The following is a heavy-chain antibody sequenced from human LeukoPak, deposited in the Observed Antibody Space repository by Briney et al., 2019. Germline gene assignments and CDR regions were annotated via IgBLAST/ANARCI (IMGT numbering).Heavy chain of an antibody. CDR3: ASGLGEQQLGVDY. CDR2: IKPDGSEE. D-gene: IGHD6-13*01. V-gene: IGHV3-7*01. CDR1: GITFSSLW. J-gene: IGHJ4*02. Sequence: GGSLRLSCAASGITFSSLWMSWFRQAPGKGLEWVADIKPDGSEEHYVASVRGRFTISRDNAKTSLYLQMNSLRAEDTAVYYCASGLGEQQLGVDYWGQGTLVTVSS.